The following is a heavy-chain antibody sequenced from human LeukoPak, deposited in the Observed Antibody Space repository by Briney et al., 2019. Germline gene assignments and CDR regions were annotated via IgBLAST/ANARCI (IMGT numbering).Heavy chain of an antibody. J-gene: IGHJ5*02. CDR2: IYPGDSDT. Sequence: GESLQISCKASGYSFSSYWTAWVRQMPGKGLEWMGIIYPGDSDTRYSPSFQGQVTISADKSISTAYLQWSSLKASDTAMYYCARSNSQYYYDSSGHNWFDPWGQGTLVTVSS. CDR3: ARSNSQYYYDSSGHNWFDP. D-gene: IGHD3-22*01. CDR1: GYSFSSYW. V-gene: IGHV5-51*01.